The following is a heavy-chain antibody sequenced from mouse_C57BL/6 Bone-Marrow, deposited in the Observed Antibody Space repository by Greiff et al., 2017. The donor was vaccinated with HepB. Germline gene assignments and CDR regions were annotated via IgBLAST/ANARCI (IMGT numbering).Heavy chain of an antibody. CDR1: GYTFTSYW. V-gene: IGHV1-50*01. Sequence: VQLQQPGAELVKPGASVKLSCKASGYTFTSYWMQWVKQRPGQGLEWIGEIDPSDSYTNYNQKFKGKATLTVDTSSSTAYMQLSSLTSEDSAVYDCARGDYDTWGADYFDCWGQGTTLAVSS. CDR3: ARGDYDTWGADYFDC. CDR2: IDPSDSYT. J-gene: IGHJ2*01. D-gene: IGHD2-4*01.